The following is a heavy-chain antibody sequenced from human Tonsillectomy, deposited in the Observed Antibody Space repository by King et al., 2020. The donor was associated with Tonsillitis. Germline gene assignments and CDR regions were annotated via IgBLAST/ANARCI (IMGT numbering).Heavy chain of an antibody. V-gene: IGHV3-30*18. CDR1: GFTFSNYG. D-gene: IGHD5-24*01. CDR2: ISSDGSNK. Sequence: QLVQSGGGVVQPGRSLRLSCAASGFTFSNYGMHWVRQAPGKGLEWVAVISSDGSNKYYADSVKGRFTISRDNSKNTLYLQMNSLRGEDTAVYYCAKDKITAFDCWGQGTLVTVSS. J-gene: IGHJ4*02. CDR3: AKDKITAFDC.